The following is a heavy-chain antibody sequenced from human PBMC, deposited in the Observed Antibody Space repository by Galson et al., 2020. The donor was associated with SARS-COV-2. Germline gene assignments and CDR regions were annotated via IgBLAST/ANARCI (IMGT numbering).Heavy chain of an antibody. Sequence: GGSLRLSCEASGFSFEDYGMHWVRQAPGKGLEWVSGISWSGVNIGFADSVKGRFTISRDNAKNSLFLQMNSLRAEDTALYYCAKGPRISIFGVVSDVWYFDLWGRGTLVTVSS. CDR2: ISWSGVNI. J-gene: IGHJ2*01. V-gene: IGHV3-9*01. CDR1: GFSFEDYG. CDR3: AKGPRISIFGVVSDVWYFDL. D-gene: IGHD3-3*01.